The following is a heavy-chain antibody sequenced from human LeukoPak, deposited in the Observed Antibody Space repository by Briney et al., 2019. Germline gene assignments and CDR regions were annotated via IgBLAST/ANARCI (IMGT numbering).Heavy chain of an antibody. J-gene: IGHJ4*02. D-gene: IGHD6-19*01. CDR1: GFTFTSFW. V-gene: IGHV3-7*01. CDR2: IKQDGSEK. Sequence: PGGSLRLSCEASGFTFTSFWMSWVRQAPGKGLEWVANIKQDGSEKYYVDPVKGRFTISRDNAKNSLYLQMNSQRAEDTAVYYCARDTSGGWYGLIDYWGQGTPVTVSS. CDR3: ARDTSGGWYGLIDY.